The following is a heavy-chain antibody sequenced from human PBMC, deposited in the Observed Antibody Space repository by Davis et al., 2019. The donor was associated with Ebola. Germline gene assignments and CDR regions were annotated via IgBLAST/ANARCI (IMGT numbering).Heavy chain of an antibody. J-gene: IGHJ3*01. CDR3: ASLSPYCTRANCYDAFDF. D-gene: IGHD2-8*02. V-gene: IGHV4-59*08. CDR1: TASMSDYH. CDR2: TFYTGET. Sequence: SETLSLTCTVSTASMSDYHWSWMRQSPGKALEYIGETFYTGETNYNPSIESRAIISADTSQNRFYLRLTSVTAADTAMYYCASLSPYCTRANCYDAFDFWGQGTMLTVSS.